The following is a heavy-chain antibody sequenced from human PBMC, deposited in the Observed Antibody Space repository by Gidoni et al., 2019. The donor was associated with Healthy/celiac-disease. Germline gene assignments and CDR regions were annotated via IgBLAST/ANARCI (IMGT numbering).Heavy chain of an antibody. Sequence: FSSYAMSWVRQAPGKGLEWVSAISGSGGSTYYADSVKGRFTISRDNSKNTLYLQMNILRAEDTAVYYCAKGVPAASDYYYYGMDVWGQGTTVTVSS. V-gene: IGHV3-23*01. CDR3: AKGVPAASDYYYYGMDV. CDR1: FSSYA. D-gene: IGHD2-2*01. CDR2: ISGSGGST. J-gene: IGHJ6*02.